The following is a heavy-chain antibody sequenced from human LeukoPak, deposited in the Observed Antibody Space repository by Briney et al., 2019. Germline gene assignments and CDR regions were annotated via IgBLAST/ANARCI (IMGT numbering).Heavy chain of an antibody. D-gene: IGHD4-17*01. CDR3: ARDLDYGDYTSNESFDY. V-gene: IGHV1-18*01. CDR2: ISTYSDKT. CDR1: GYTFTSYG. Sequence: GASVKVSCKASGYTFTSYGISWVRQAPGQGLEWMGWISTYSDKTNYAQKLQGRVTMTTDTSMSTAYMELRSLRSDDTAVYYCARDLDYGDYTSNESFDYWGQGTLVTVSS. J-gene: IGHJ4*02.